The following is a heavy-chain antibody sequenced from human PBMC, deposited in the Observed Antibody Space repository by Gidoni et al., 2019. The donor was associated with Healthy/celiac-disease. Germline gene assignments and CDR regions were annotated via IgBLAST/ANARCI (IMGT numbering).Heavy chain of an antibody. CDR1: GFTFSNAW. D-gene: IGHD3-22*01. V-gene: IGHV3-15*01. CDR2: IKSKTDGGTT. CDR3: TTEATYYYDSSGSY. J-gene: IGHJ4*02. Sequence: EVQLVESGGGLVKPGGSLRLSCAASGFTFSNAWMSWVRQAPGKGLEWVGRIKSKTDGGTTEYAAPVKGRFTNSRDDSKNTLYLQMNSLKTEDTAVYYCTTEATYYYDSSGSYWGQGTLVTVSS.